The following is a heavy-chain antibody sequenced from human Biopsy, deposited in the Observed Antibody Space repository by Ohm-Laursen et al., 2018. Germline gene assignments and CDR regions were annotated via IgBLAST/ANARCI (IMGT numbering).Heavy chain of an antibody. CDR2: INQSGST. CDR3: ARGSGYFKLDV. Sequence: GTLSLTCVVNGESSSGYFWNWIRQPPGKGLEWIGEINQSGSTKYNPSLKRRATLSADSSNSQFSLRLTSVTAADTAIYYCARGSGYFKLDVWGQGTTVIVSS. V-gene: IGHV4-34*01. D-gene: IGHD5-12*01. CDR1: GESSSGYF. J-gene: IGHJ6*02.